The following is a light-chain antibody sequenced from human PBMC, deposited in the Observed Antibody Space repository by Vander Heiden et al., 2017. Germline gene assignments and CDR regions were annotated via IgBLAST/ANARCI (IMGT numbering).Light chain of an antibody. Sequence: QSVFTQPPSASGTPGQRVTLSCSGVSSNIGSNTVNWYRQLPGTAPKHLIYSDNQRPSGVPDRFSGSKSGTSASLAISGLQSEDEADYFCVAWDDSLDGVVFGGGTKLTVL. J-gene: IGLJ2*01. V-gene: IGLV1-44*01. CDR3: VAWDDSLDGVV. CDR1: SSNIGSNT. CDR2: SDN.